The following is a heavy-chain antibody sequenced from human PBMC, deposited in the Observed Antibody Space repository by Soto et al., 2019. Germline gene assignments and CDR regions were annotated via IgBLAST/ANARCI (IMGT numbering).Heavy chain of an antibody. CDR1: GFSVSSDY. Sequence: DVQLVETGGGLIQPGGSLRLSCAASGFSVSSDYMNWVRQDRVKGLEWISVIYSGGSTYYADSVRGRFTISRDNSENTLFLQMDSLRVEDTAVYYCARARKWNDLDIWGQGTMVTVSS. CDR2: IYSGGST. J-gene: IGHJ3*02. V-gene: IGHV3-53*02. D-gene: IGHD1-1*01. CDR3: ARARKWNDLDI.